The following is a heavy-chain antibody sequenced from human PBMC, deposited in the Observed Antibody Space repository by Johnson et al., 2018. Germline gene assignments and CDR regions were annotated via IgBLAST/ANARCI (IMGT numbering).Heavy chain of an antibody. CDR1: GSKFSDYW. CDR3: TTDPRN. J-gene: IGHJ4*02. CDR2: VKSERDGGTI. V-gene: IGHV3-15*01. Sequence: VQLVESGGGLVKPRESLRLSCEVSGSKFSDYWMSWVRQAPGKGLEWIGRVKSERDGGTIDYIPPVKGRFTIFREDSKNTLYLQMNSLKTEDTAVYYCTTDPRNWGQGTLVSVSS.